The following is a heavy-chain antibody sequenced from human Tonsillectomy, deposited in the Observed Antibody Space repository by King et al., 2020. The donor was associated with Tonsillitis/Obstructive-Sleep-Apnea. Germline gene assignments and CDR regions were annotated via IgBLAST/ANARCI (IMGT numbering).Heavy chain of an antibody. CDR3: ARDREDSTVDY. D-gene: IGHD1-26*01. V-gene: IGHV4-59*01. Sequence: QLQESGPGLVKPSETLSLTCTVSGGSISSYYWSWIRQPPGRGLEWIGYIYYSGSTNYNPSLKSRVTILVDTSKNQFSLQLTSVTAADTAVYYCARDREDSTVDYWGQGTLVTVSS. J-gene: IGHJ4*02. CDR1: GGSISSYY. CDR2: IYYSGST.